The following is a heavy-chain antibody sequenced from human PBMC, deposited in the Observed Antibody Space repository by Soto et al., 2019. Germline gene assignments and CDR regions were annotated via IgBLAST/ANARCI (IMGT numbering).Heavy chain of an antibody. V-gene: IGHV2-5*02. CDR3: AHSLIPNWGSRGAFDY. CDR2: IYWDDDK. Sequence: TLKESGPTLVKPTQTLTLTCTFSGFSLSTSGVGVGWIRQPPGKALEWLALIYWDDDKRYSPSLKSRLTISKGTSKNQVVLTMTHMDPVDTATYYCAHSLIPNWGSRGAFDYWGQGTLVTVSS. CDR1: GFSLSTSGVG. J-gene: IGHJ4*02. D-gene: IGHD7-27*01.